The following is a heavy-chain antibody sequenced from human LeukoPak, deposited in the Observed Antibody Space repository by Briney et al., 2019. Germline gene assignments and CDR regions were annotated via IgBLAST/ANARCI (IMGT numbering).Heavy chain of an antibody. CDR1: GGSISSGGYY. CDR2: IYYSGST. V-gene: IGHV4-31*03. CDR3: ARGYCSGGSCYRGAFDI. J-gene: IGHJ3*02. D-gene: IGHD2-15*01. Sequence: NPSETLSLTCTVSGGSISSGGYYWSWIRQHPGKGLGWIGYIYYSGSTYYNPSLKSRVTISVDTSKNQFSLKLSSVTAADTAVYYCARGYCSGGSCYRGAFDIWGQGTMVTVSS.